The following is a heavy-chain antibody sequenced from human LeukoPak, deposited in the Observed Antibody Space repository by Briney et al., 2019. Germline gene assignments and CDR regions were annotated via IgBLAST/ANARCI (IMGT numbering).Heavy chain of an antibody. V-gene: IGHV4-34*01. CDR1: GGSFSGYY. CDR3: ARVGGSNYYYYGMDV. D-gene: IGHD3-10*01. CDR2: INHSGST. Sequence: SETLSLTCAVYGGSFSGYYWSWIRQPPGKGLEWIGEINHSGSTNYNPSLKSRVTISVDTSKNQFSLKLSSVTAADTAVYYCARVGGSNYYYYGMDVWGQGTTVTVSS. J-gene: IGHJ6*02.